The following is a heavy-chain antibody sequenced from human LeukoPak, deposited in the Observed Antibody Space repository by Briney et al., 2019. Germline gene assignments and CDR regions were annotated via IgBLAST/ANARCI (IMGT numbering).Heavy chain of an antibody. J-gene: IGHJ3*02. CDR2: IYYSGST. V-gene: IGHV4-59*08. D-gene: IGHD1-26*01. Sequence: SETLSLTCTVSGGSISGYYWSWIRQPPGKGLEWIGYIYYSGSTNYNPSLKSRVTISVDTSKNQFSLKLSSVTAADTAVYYCARHVIVGAGAFDIWGQGTVVTVSS. CDR3: ARHVIVGAGAFDI. CDR1: GGSISGYY.